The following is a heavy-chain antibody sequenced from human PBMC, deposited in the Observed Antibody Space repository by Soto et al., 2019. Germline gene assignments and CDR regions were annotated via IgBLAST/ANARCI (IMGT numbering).Heavy chain of an antibody. Sequence: QVQLVESGGGVVQPGRSLRLSCAASGFTFSSYDMHWVRQAPGKGLEWVAFMWYDGSNKYYADSVKGRFTISRDNSKNTLYLQMNNLRAEDTAVYYWARGAYYFDFWGQGTLVTVSS. CDR3: ARGAYYFDF. CDR2: MWYDGSNK. J-gene: IGHJ4*02. V-gene: IGHV3-33*01. CDR1: GFTFSSYD.